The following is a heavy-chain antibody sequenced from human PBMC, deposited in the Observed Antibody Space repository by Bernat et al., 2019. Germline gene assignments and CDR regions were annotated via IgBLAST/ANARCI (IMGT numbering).Heavy chain of an antibody. Sequence: QVQLVQSGAEVKKPGASVKVSCKASGYTFTGYYMHWVRQAPGQGLEWMGMISATGDGTRYTQNLQGRLTMAWDTSTSTVYMVLSSLRSEDTAVYFCVRAAPDQHFDYWGQGTLVTVSS. CDR3: VRAAPDQHFDY. CDR1: GYTFTGYY. V-gene: IGHV1-46*03. CDR2: ISATGDGT. J-gene: IGHJ4*02.